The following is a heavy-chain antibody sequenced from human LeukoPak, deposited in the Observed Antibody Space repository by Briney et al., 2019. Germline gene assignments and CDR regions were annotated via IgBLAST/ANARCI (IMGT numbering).Heavy chain of an antibody. V-gene: IGHV3-21*01. D-gene: IGHD5-18*01. CDR3: ARSDTALDAFDI. J-gene: IGHJ3*02. Sequence: PGGSLRLSCAASGFTFSSYSMNWVRQAPGGGREWVSSISSSSSYIYYADSVKGRFTIPRDNAKNSLYLQMNSLRAEDTAVYYCARSDTALDAFDIWGQGTMVTVSS. CDR2: ISSSSSYI. CDR1: GFTFSSYS.